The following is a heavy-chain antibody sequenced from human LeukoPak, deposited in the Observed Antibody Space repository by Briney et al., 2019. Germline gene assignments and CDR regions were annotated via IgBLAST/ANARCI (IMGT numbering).Heavy chain of an antibody. D-gene: IGHD1-26*01. J-gene: IGHJ4*02. CDR2: TNPNSGGT. V-gene: IGHV1-2*02. Sequence: AGVKETLKASGYTFTGYFIHWVRQAPGQGPAWMGWTNPNSGGTNDAQNLQARVTMTRDTSIRTADMELSRLRSDDTAVYYCACERRVGATQLWLWGQG. CDR3: ACERRVGATQLWL. CDR1: GYTFTGYF.